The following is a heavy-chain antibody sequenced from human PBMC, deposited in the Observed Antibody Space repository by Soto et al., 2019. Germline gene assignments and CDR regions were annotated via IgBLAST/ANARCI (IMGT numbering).Heavy chain of an antibody. Sequence: GGSLRLSCAASGFTFSNAWMNWVRQAPGKGLEWVGRIKSKTDGGTTDYAAPVKGRFTISRDDSKNTLYLQMNSLKTEDTAVYYCTTESYSSGWTDYYYYGMDVWGQGTTVTVSS. V-gene: IGHV3-15*07. CDR2: IKSKTDGGTT. D-gene: IGHD6-19*01. CDR3: TTESYSSGWTDYYYYGMDV. J-gene: IGHJ6*02. CDR1: GFTFSNAW.